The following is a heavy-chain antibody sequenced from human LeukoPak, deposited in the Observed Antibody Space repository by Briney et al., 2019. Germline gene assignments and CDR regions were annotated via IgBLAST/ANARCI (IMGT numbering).Heavy chain of an antibody. V-gene: IGHV3-23*01. D-gene: IGHD1-26*01. Sequence: PGGSLRLSCAASGFTFSSYSMSWVRQAPGKGLEWVSGTSDRGDYTYYADSVKGRFTISRDNAKNTLYLQMNSLRAEDTAVYYCTRGYSGSYRIDYWGQGTLVTVSS. CDR1: GFTFSSYS. CDR3: TRGYSGSYRIDY. CDR2: TSDRGDYT. J-gene: IGHJ4*02.